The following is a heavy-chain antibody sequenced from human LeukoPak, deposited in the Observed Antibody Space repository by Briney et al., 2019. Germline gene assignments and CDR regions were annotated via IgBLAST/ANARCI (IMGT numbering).Heavy chain of an antibody. D-gene: IGHD3-10*01. V-gene: IGHV3-30*02. Sequence: GGSLRLSCAASGFTFSSYGMHWVRQAPGKGLAWVAFIRYDGSNKYYADSVKGRFTISRDKSKNTLYLQMNSLRAEDTAVYYCAKDRLVRGVIYYYFDYWGQGTLVTVSS. CDR3: AKDRLVRGVIYYYFDY. CDR2: IRYDGSNK. J-gene: IGHJ4*02. CDR1: GFTFSSYG.